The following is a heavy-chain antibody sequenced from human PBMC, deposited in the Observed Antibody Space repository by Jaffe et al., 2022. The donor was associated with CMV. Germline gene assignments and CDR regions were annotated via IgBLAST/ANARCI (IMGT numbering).Heavy chain of an antibody. Sequence: QVQLVESGGGVVQPGRSLRLSCAASGFTFSSYDMHWVRQAAGKGLEWVAVISYDGTKKYYGDSVKGRFTISRDDSKNTLSLQMNSLRPEDTAMYYCAKDRHGRDGYNAYGMDVWGQGTTVTVSS. CDR3: AKDRHGRDGYNAYGMDV. CDR1: GFTFSSYD. J-gene: IGHJ6*02. CDR2: ISYDGTKK. D-gene: IGHD5-12*01. V-gene: IGHV3-30*18.